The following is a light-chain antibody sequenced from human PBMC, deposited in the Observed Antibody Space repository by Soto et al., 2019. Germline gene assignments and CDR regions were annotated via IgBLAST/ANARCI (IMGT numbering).Light chain of an antibody. CDR2: SNN. CDR3: AAWDDSLNGPV. CDR1: SSNIGSNT. V-gene: IGLV1-44*01. J-gene: IGLJ1*01. Sequence: QSVLTQAPSASGTPVQRVTISCSGSSSNIGSNTVNWYQQLPGTAPKLLIYSNNQRPSGVPDRFSGSKSGTSASLAISGLQSEDEADYYCAAWDDSLNGPVFGTGTKVTVL.